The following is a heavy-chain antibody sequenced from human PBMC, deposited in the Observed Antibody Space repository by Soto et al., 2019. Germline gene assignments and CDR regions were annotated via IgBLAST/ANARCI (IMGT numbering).Heavy chain of an antibody. CDR3: TYTAGRGDYVYYGMDV. J-gene: IGHJ6*02. D-gene: IGHD3-10*01. CDR2: IKSKTDGGTT. CDR1: GFTFSNAW. Sequence: GGSLRLSCAASGFTFSNAWMNWVRQAPGKGLEWVGRIKSKTDGGTTDYAAPVKGRLTISRDDSKNTLYLQMNSLKTEDTAVYYCTYTAGRGDYVYYGMDVWGQGTTVTVSS. V-gene: IGHV3-15*07.